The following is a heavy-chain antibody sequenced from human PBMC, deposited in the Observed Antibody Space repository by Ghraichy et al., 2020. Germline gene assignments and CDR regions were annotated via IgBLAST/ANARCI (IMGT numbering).Heavy chain of an antibody. CDR3: ALDCSGGSCYLGAT. Sequence: ETLSLTCAASGFTFSSYSMNWVRQAPGKGLEWVSSISSSSSYIYYADSVKGRFTISRDNAKNSLYLQMNSLRAEDTAVYYCALDCSGGSCYLGATWGQGTLVTVSS. CDR1: GFTFSSYS. V-gene: IGHV3-21*01. J-gene: IGHJ1*01. D-gene: IGHD2-15*01. CDR2: ISSSSSYI.